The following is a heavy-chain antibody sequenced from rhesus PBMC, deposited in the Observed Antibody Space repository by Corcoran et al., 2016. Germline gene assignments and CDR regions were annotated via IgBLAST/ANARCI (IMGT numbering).Heavy chain of an antibody. V-gene: IGHV3S5*01. J-gene: IGHJ4*01. CDR3: AKRAYYYSGSYYFDY. CDR1: GFIFSSYG. D-gene: IGHD3-16*01. Sequence: EVQLVETGGGLVQPGGSLKLSCAVSGFIFSSYGMSWVRQAPGKGLEWVSVINSGWGSTYYADSVNGRFNISRDNSKNTLSRQMNSLRPDATAGYYCAKRAYYYSGSYYFDYWGQGVLVTVSS. CDR2: INSGWGST.